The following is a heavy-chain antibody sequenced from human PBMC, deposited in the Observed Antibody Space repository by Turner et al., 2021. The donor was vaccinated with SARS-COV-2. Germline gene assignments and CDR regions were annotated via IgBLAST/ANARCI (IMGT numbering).Heavy chain of an antibody. V-gene: IGHV1-69*01. CDR1: GGTFSSYV. Sequence: QVQLVQSGAEVKKPGSSVKVSCKASGGTFSSYVISWVRQATGQGLEWMGGIIPISGTAKYAQKFQGRVTITADESTSTAYMELSSLRSEDTAVYYCARGKNYYGSGSYYPTHYYYGMDVWGQGTTVTVSS. D-gene: IGHD3-10*01. J-gene: IGHJ6*02. CDR3: ARGKNYYGSGSYYPTHYYYGMDV. CDR2: IIPISGTA.